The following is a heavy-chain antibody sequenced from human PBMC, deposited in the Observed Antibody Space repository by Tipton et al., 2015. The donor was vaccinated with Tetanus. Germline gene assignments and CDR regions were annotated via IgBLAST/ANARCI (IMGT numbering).Heavy chain of an antibody. CDR2: INGHGTNT. CDR3: ARGAIQPLDY. Sequence: SLRLSCAAPGFTFSTYWMHWVRQAPGKGLMWVSRINGHGTNTAYADSVKGRFTISRDNADNSVYLQMNHLRDDDTAMYFCARGAIQPLDYWGQGTLVTVSS. CDR1: GFTFSTYW. D-gene: IGHD2-2*01. V-gene: IGHV3-74*01. J-gene: IGHJ4*02.